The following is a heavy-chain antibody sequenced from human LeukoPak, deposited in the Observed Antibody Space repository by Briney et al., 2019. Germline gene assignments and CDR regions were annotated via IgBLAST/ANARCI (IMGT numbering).Heavy chain of an antibody. CDR2: IYSGGTT. D-gene: IGHD3-10*01. CDR3: ASSSDIYGSGSYFNSLGDV. Sequence: PGGSLRLSCAASGFTVSSNYMNWVRQAPGKGLEWVSVIYSGGTTYYADSVKGRFTISRDNSKNTLYLQMNSLRAEDTAVYYCASSSDIYGSGSYFNSLGDVWGKGTTVSISS. V-gene: IGHV3-53*01. J-gene: IGHJ6*04. CDR1: GFTVSSNY.